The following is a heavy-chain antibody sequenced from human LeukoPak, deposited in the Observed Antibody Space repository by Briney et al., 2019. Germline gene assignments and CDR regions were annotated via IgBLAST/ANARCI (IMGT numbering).Heavy chain of an antibody. D-gene: IGHD2-2*02. V-gene: IGHV4-61*02. Sequence: SETLSLTCTVSGGSISSGSYYWRWLRQPAGKGLEWIGRIYTSGSTNYNPSLKSRVTMSVDTSKNQFSLKLSSVTAADTAVYYCARAHIVVVPAAIRYYYYYMDVWGKGTTVTVSS. CDR3: ARAHIVVVPAAIRYYYYYMDV. J-gene: IGHJ6*03. CDR1: GGSISSGSYY. CDR2: IYTSGST.